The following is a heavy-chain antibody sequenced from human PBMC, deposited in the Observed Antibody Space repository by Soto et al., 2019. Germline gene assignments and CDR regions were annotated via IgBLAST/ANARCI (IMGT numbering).Heavy chain of an antibody. CDR1: GFSFNDYW. CDR2: VSNDGRTT. D-gene: IGHD3-10*01. CDR3: ARAMVIRGVISYS. Sequence: PGGSLRLSCAASGFSFNDYWMFWVRQAPEKGLVWVSRVSNDGRTTDYADSVKGRFTISRDNAMNTLYLQLNSLRAEDTAVYYCARAMVIRGVISYSWGQGTLVTVSS. V-gene: IGHV3-74*01. J-gene: IGHJ4*02.